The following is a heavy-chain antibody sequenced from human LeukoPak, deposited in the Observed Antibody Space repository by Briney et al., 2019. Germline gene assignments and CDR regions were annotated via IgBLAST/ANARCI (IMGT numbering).Heavy chain of an antibody. Sequence: GGSLRLSCAASGFTSSSYAMSWVRQAPGKGLEWVSAISGSGGTTYYADSVKGRFTISRDNSKNTLYLQMNSLRAEDTAVYYCAKDRTGVAVAGTVFDYWGQGTLVTVSS. V-gene: IGHV3-23*01. CDR2: ISGSGGTT. D-gene: IGHD6-19*01. CDR1: GFTSSSYA. J-gene: IGHJ4*02. CDR3: AKDRTGVAVAGTVFDY.